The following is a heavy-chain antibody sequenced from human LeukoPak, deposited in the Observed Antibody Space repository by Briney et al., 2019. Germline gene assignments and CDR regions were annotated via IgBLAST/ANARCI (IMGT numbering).Heavy chain of an antibody. Sequence: PSETLSLTCTVSGGSISSSSYYWGWIRQPPGKGLEWIGSIYYSGSTYYNPSLKSRVTISVDTSKNQFSLKLSSVTAADTAVYYCATRNRGEMATIIFDYWGQGTLVTVSS. CDR3: ATRNRGEMATIIFDY. V-gene: IGHV4-39*01. CDR1: GGSISSSSYY. D-gene: IGHD5-24*01. J-gene: IGHJ4*02. CDR2: IYYSGST.